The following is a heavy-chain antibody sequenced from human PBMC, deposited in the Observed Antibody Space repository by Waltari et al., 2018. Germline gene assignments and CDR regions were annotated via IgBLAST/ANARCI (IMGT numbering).Heavy chain of an antibody. CDR1: AFGFSTYT. D-gene: IGHD1-26*01. V-gene: IGHV3-21*01. CDR3: TRARSGSFSTLFEH. Sequence: DVQLVESGGGLVRPGGSLSLSCAASAFGFSTYTMDWVRQAPGKGLEWVAFISSDRSYIYYADSVKGRFTISRDNAKNSLYLQMNSLRAEDTAVYYCTRARSGSFSTLFEHWGQGTVVTVSS. J-gene: IGHJ4*02. CDR2: ISSDRSYI.